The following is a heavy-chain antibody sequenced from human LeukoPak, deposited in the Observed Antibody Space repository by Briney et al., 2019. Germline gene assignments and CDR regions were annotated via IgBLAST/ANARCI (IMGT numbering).Heavy chain of an antibody. V-gene: IGHV1-2*02. CDR3: VREGEGPLSKDFDY. Sequence: ASMNVSCKSFGFTFTDHYIHWVRQAPGQGLEWMGYIGPHSTFTSSPQEFQGRVTMTRDTSMTTAYMELTRLTSDDTAVYYCVREGEGPLSKDFDYWGQGTLVTVSS. D-gene: IGHD2/OR15-2a*01. J-gene: IGHJ4*02. CDR1: GFTFTDHY. CDR2: IGPHSTFT.